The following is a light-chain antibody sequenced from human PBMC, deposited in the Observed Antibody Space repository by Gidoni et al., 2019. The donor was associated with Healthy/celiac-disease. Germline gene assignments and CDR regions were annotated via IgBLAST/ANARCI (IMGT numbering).Light chain of an antibody. CDR3: QQYGSSLELT. J-gene: IGKJ4*01. Sequence: IVLTQSPGTLSLSPGERATLSCRASQSVSSSYLAWYQQKPGQAPRLLIYGASSRATGIPDRFSGSGSGTDFTLTISRLEPEDFAVYYCQQYGSSLELTFGGGTKVEIK. CDR1: QSVSSSY. CDR2: GAS. V-gene: IGKV3-20*01.